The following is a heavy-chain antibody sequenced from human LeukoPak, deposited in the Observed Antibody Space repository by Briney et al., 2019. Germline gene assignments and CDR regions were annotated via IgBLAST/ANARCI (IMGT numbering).Heavy chain of an antibody. J-gene: IGHJ4*02. V-gene: IGHV3-21*01. CDR2: ISSSSSYI. CDR1: GFTFSSYS. D-gene: IGHD2-21*02. CDR3: ARDEGVVVTSKTFDH. Sequence: GGSLRLSCSASGFTFSSYSMTWVRQAPGKGLGWVSSISSSSSYIYYADSVKGRFTISRDNAKNSLYLQMNSLRAEDTAVYYCARDEGVVVTSKTFDHWGQGTLVTVSS.